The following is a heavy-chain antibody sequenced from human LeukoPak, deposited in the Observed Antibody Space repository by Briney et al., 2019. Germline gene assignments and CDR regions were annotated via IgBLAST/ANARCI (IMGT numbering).Heavy chain of an antibody. CDR3: ARDEGSAWLPYYFDY. J-gene: IGHJ4*02. Sequence: PGGSLRLSCAASGFTFSSYWMSWVRQAPGKGLEWVANIKQDGSEKYYVDSVKGRFTISRDNAKNSLYLQMNSLRAGDTAVYYCARDEGSAWLPYYFDYWGQGTLVTVSS. CDR2: IKQDGSEK. V-gene: IGHV3-7*01. CDR1: GFTFSSYW. D-gene: IGHD6-19*01.